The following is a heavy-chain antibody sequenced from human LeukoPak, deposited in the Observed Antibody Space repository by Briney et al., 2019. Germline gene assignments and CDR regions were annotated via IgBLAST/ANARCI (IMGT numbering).Heavy chain of an antibody. CDR2: DSYTGST. CDR3: ARLGDSSGYYPYAFDI. D-gene: IGHD3-22*01. CDR1: GGSMKTRIYY. J-gene: IGHJ3*02. Sequence: PSETLSLTCIVSGGSMKTRIYYWVWIRQSPGTGLEWIGCDSYTGSTHYNPSLASRVTISVDTSKNQFSLQLTSVTAADTAMYYCARLGDSSGYYPYAFDIWGQGTMVTVPS. V-gene: IGHV4-39*01.